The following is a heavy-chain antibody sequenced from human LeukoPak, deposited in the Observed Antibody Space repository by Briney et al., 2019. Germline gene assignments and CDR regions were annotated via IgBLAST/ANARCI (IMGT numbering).Heavy chain of an antibody. CDR3: AREWAFFGSGSNGRPY. Sequence: ASVKVSCKASGYTFIRYYMHWVRQAPGQGLEWMGMINPSGGSTSYAQKFQGRVTMTRDTSTSTVYMELSSLRSEDTAVYYCAREWAFFGSGSNGRPYWGQGTLVTVSS. CDR1: GYTFIRYY. D-gene: IGHD3-10*01. J-gene: IGHJ4*01. V-gene: IGHV1-46*01. CDR2: INPSGGST.